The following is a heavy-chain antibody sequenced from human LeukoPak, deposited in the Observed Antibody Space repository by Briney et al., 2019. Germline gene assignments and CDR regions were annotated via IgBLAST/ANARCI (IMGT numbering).Heavy chain of an antibody. Sequence: GGSLRLSCAASGFIFSRYSMNWVRQTPGKRLEWIGRIISKGDGGTTDYAAFVKDRFIISRDDSKGTVYLQLNSLRTDDTAVYYCLAQYYFDYWGRGTLVTVSS. V-gene: IGHV3-15*01. J-gene: IGHJ4*02. D-gene: IGHD5-24*01. CDR3: LAQYYFDY. CDR2: IISKGDGGTT. CDR1: GFIFSRYS.